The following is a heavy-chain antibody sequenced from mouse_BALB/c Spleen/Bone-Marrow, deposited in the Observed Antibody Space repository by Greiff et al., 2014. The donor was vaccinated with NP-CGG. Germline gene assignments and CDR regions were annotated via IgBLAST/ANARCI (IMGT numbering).Heavy chain of an antibody. J-gene: IGHJ4*01. V-gene: IGHV5-4*02. Sequence: EVQLVESGGGLVKPGGSLKLSCAASGFTFSDFYMFWFRQTPEKRLEWAATISNGGTYTYYPDSVKGRFTISRDNAKNNLYLQMSSLKSEDTAMYYCARSGERYGAMDYWGRGTSVTVTS. CDR1: GFTFSDFY. CDR3: ARSGERYGAMDY. CDR2: ISNGGTYT. D-gene: IGHD1-1*02.